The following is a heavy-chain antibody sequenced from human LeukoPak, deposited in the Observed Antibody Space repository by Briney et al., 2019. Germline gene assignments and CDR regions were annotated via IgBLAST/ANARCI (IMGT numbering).Heavy chain of an antibody. CDR1: GYTFTSYY. V-gene: IGHV1-46*01. Sequence: ASVKVSYKASGYTFTSYYMHWVRQAPGQGLERMGIINPSGGSTSYAQKFQGRVTMTRDMSTSTVYMELSSLRSEDTAVYYCARGGITMVRGVISGTPFDPWGQGTLVTVSS. CDR2: INPSGGST. J-gene: IGHJ5*02. CDR3: ARGGITMVRGVISGTPFDP. D-gene: IGHD3-10*01.